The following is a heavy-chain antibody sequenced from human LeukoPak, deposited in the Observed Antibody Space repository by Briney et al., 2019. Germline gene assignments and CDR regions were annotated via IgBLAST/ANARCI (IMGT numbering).Heavy chain of an antibody. J-gene: IGHJ4*02. Sequence: ASVKVSCKASGYAFTGYYMHWVRQAPGQGLEWMGWINPNSGGTNYAQKFQGRVTMTRDTSISTAYMELSRLRSDDTAVYYCARVMDDYGDYGLDYWGQGTLVTVSS. D-gene: IGHD4-17*01. CDR3: ARVMDDYGDYGLDY. V-gene: IGHV1-2*02. CDR2: INPNSGGT. CDR1: GYAFTGYY.